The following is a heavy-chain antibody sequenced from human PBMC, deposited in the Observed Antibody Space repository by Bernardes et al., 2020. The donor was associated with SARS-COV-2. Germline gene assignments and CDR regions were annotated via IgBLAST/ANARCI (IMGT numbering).Heavy chain of an antibody. D-gene: IGHD3-3*01. Sequence: SETLSLTCAVYGGSFSGYYWSWIRQPPGKGLEWIGEINHSGSTNYNPSLKSRVTISVDTSKNQFSLKLSSVTAADTAVYYCARGGDDFWSGDTDWFDPWGQGTLVTVSS. CDR2: INHSGST. CDR1: GGSFSGYY. J-gene: IGHJ5*02. CDR3: ARGGDDFWSGDTDWFDP. V-gene: IGHV4-34*01.